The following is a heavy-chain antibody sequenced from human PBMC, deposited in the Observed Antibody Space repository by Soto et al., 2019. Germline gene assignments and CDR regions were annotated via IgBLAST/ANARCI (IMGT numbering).Heavy chain of an antibody. Sequence: QVQLQQWGAGLLKPSETLSLTCAVYAESFSDCYWSWIRQPPGKGLEWIGEVNHSGSTNYNPSLKRRCTNSIEPSKNPLPLHLSSGDGADPAGFFCWRGPRIGGDWYFDLWGRGTLVTVSS. CDR2: VNHSGST. V-gene: IGHV4-34*01. D-gene: IGHD3-16*01. CDR1: AESFSDCY. CDR3: WRGPRIGGDWYFDL. J-gene: IGHJ2*01.